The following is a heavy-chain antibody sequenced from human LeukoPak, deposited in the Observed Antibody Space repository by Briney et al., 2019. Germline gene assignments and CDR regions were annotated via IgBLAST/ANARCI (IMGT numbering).Heavy chain of an antibody. J-gene: IGHJ6*02. V-gene: IGHV3-23*01. CDR3: AKRGYCSGGSCAYYYYYAMDV. CDR2: ISGSGGST. CDR1: GXTFSNYA. Sequence: PGGSLRLSCAASGXTFSNYAMSWVRQAPGKGLEWVSAISGSGGSTYYADSVRGRFTISRDNSKSTLYLQMNSLRAEDTAVYYCAKRGYCSGGSCAYYYYYAMDVWGQGTTVAASS. D-gene: IGHD2-15*01.